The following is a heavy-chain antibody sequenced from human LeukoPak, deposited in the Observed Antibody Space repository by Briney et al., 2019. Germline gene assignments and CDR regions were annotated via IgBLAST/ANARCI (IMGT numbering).Heavy chain of an antibody. V-gene: IGHV3-23*01. D-gene: IGHD6-19*01. CDR2: ISGPAGTT. Sequence: PGGSLRLSCAASGFTLTNYGMSWVRQAPGRGLEWVSSISGPAGTTYYADPVKGRFTISRDSFKSTLYLQMNSLRVEDTAVYYCAILAVADPNWFDPWGQGTLVTVSS. CDR1: GFTLTNYG. CDR3: AILAVADPNWFDP. J-gene: IGHJ5*02.